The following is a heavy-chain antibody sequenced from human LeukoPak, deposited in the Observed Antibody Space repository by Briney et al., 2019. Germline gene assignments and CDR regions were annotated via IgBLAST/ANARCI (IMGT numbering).Heavy chain of an antibody. V-gene: IGHV4-59*12. CDR1: GGSISSYY. Sequence: PSETLSLTCTVSGGSISSYYWSWIRQPPGKGLEWIGYIYYSGSTNYNPSLKGRVTISVDTSKNQFSLKLSSVTAADTAVYYCAREGGDYVFRSPARVIYWGQGTLVTVSS. J-gene: IGHJ4*02. CDR2: IYYSGST. CDR3: AREGGDYVFRSPARVIY. D-gene: IGHD2-21*02.